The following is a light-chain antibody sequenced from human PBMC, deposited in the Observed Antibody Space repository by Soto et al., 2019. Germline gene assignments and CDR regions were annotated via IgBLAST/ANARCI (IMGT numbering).Light chain of an antibody. V-gene: IGKV3-20*01. Sequence: EFVLTQSPGTLSLSPGERATLSCRASQSVSSSYLAWYQQKPGQAPRLLIYGTSSRATGIPDRFSGSGSGTGFTLTISSLEPEDFAGYYCQQYGSSPFTFGPGNKVDIK. CDR1: QSVSSSY. CDR2: GTS. CDR3: QQYGSSPFT. J-gene: IGKJ3*01.